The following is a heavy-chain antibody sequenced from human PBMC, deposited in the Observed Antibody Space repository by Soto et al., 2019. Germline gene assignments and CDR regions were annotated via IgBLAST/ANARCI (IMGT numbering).Heavy chain of an antibody. CDR3: ARRMVRAAYYYYYGMDV. CDR1: GGSFSGYY. V-gene: IGHV4-34*01. CDR2: INHSGST. J-gene: IGHJ6*02. Sequence: PSETLSLTCADYGGSFSGYYWSWIRQPPGKGLEWIGEINHSGSTNYNPSLKSRVTISVDTSKNQFSLKLSSVTAADTAVYYCARRMVRAAYYYYYGMDVWGQGTTVTVSS. D-gene: IGHD3-10*01.